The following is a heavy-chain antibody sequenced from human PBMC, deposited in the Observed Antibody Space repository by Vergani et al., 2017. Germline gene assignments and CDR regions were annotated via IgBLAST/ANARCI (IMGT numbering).Heavy chain of an antibody. CDR3: AKENERSDYFDS. J-gene: IGHJ4*02. V-gene: IGHV1-69*12. CDR2: IMPMFGTP. D-gene: IGHD1-1*01. Sequence: QVQLVQSGAEVKKPGSSVKLSCKSSGYSFTNYVMSWVRQTPGQGLEWMGGIMPMFGTPNYAQKFLGRVTITADESTSTAYLELNSQTLEDTAVYYCAKENERSDYFDSWGQGSLVTVSS. CDR1: GYSFTNYV.